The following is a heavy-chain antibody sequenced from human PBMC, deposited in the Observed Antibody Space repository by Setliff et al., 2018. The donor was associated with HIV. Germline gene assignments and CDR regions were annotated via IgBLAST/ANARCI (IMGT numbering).Heavy chain of an antibody. CDR3: ARVVAFIGSYYQFDS. D-gene: IGHD1-26*01. CDR1: GGSMSGYY. CDR2: FYNYENI. J-gene: IGHJ5*01. Sequence: SETLSLTCGVSGGSMSGYYWTWIRQPAGKGLEWIGRFYNYENIRYSPSLKSRVAMSVDTSKNHFSLKLSSVTAADTAVYYCARVVAFIGSYYQFDSWGQGILVTVSS. V-gene: IGHV4-4*07.